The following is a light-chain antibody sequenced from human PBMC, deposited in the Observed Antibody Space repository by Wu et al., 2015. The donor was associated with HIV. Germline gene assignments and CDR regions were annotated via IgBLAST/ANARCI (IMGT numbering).Light chain of an antibody. CDR1: QSISTF. V-gene: IGKV1-39*01. CDR3: QQSYTVPVT. CDR2: ATS. J-gene: IGKJ4*01. Sequence: DIQMTQSPSSLSASVGDRVTITCRTSQSISTFLNWYQQKPGKAPKLLIYATSTLQSGVPSRFSGGGFGTDFTLTISSLQREDFATYYCQQSYTVPVTFGGGPRWRSN.